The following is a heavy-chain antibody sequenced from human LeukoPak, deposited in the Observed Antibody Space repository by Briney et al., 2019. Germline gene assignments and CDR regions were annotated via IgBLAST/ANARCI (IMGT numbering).Heavy chain of an antibody. CDR3: ARDYQGGYGDKTVDY. J-gene: IGHJ4*02. CDR1: GDSISSSNYY. CDR2: VHYSGST. Sequence: ASETLSLTCTVSGDSISSSNYYWGWIRQPPGKGLEWIGSVHYSGSTYYNPSLKSRLTISLDTSKNQFSLKLTSVTAADTAVYYCARDYQGGYGDKTVDYWGQGTLVTVSS. D-gene: IGHD5-18*01. V-gene: IGHV4-39*07.